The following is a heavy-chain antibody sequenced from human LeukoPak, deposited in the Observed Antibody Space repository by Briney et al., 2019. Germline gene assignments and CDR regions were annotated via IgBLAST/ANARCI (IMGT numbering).Heavy chain of an antibody. V-gene: IGHV4-59*12. CDR3: ARDRKGYPLDY. CDR1: GGSISSYY. J-gene: IGHJ4*02. D-gene: IGHD6-13*01. CDR2: IYYSGST. Sequence: SETLSLTCTVSGGSISSYYWSWIRQPPGKGLEWIGYIYYSGSTNYNPSLKSRATISVDTSKNQFSLKLSSVTAADTAVYYCARDRKGYPLDYWGQGTLVTVSS.